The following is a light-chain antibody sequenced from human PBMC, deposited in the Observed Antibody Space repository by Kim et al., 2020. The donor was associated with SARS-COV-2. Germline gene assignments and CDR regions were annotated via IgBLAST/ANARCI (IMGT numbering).Light chain of an antibody. CDR3: QQYYNAPAT. V-gene: IGKV4-1*01. CDR2: RAS. J-gene: IGKJ1*01. CDR1: QSVLYASNNQNY. Sequence: ATVDCGSNQSVLYASNNQNYLAWYQQEPGQSPKLLFVRASTRASGVPARFSASGSATEFTLTIDSLQAEDVAVYYCQQYYNAPATFGQGTKVEFK.